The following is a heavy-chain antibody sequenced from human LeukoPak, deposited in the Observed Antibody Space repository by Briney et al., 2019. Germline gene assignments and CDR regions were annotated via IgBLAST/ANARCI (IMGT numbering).Heavy chain of an antibody. Sequence: PSETLSLTCTVSGGSINNYYWSWLRQPPGKGLEWIGYIFDNGNTNYNPSLKSRVTISLDTSKNQFSLKLSSVTAADTAVYYCARARYYYGHYFDYWGQGTLVTVSS. CDR2: IFDNGNT. CDR3: ARARYYYGHYFDY. J-gene: IGHJ4*02. CDR1: GGSINNYY. V-gene: IGHV4-59*01. D-gene: IGHD3-10*01.